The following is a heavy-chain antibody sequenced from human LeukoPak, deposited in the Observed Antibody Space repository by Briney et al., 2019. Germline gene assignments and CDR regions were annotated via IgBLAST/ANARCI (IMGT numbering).Heavy chain of an antibody. V-gene: IGHV4-34*01. J-gene: IGHJ4*02. Sequence: SETLSLTCAVYGGSLSGYYWSWIRQPPGKGLEWIGEINHSGSTNYNPSLKSRVTISVDTSKNQFSLKLSSVTAADTAVYYCARGGKRYCSSTSCLHFDYWGQGTLVTVSS. CDR3: ARGGKRYCSSTSCLHFDY. CDR2: INHSGST. CDR1: GGSLSGYY. D-gene: IGHD2-2*01.